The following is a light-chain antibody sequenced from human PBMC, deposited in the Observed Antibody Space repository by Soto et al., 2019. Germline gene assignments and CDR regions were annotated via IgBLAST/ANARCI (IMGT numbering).Light chain of an antibody. CDR1: QSVSSNN. CDR2: GAS. J-gene: IGKJ3*01. Sequence: EIVLTQSPGTLSLSPGERASLSCRASQSVSSNNLAWYQQKPGQAPRLLIYGASRRATGIPDRFSGSGSGTDFTLTIDRLDAEDFAVYFCQQYGSSPTSFGPGTKVDI. CDR3: QQYGSSPTS. V-gene: IGKV3-20*01.